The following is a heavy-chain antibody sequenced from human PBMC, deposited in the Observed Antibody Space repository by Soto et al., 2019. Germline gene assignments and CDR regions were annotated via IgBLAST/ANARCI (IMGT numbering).Heavy chain of an antibody. Sequence: SPTLSLTCAISGHSVSSNSSAWSWIRQSPSRGLEWLGSTYYRSKWYNDYSVSVNSRITINPGTSTNQFSLQLNSVTPEDTAVYYCARAGRNSSSWYILGYWGQPTLVTVCS. CDR3: ARAGRNSSSWYILGY. V-gene: IGHV6-1*01. CDR1: GHSVSSNSSA. J-gene: IGHJ4*02. D-gene: IGHD6-13*01. CDR2: TYYRSKWYN.